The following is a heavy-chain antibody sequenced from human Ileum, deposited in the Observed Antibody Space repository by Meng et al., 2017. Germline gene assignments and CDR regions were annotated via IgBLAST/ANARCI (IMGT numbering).Heavy chain of an antibody. CDR2: IWSDGRSQ. CDR3: ARDKGVTALDQ. CDR1: GIPFSASG. D-gene: IGHD5-18*01. J-gene: IGHJ5*02. Sequence: QVQLVEAGGGVVQPGPSLRVSCAASGIPFSASGMHWVCQAPGKGLEWVAMIWSDGRSQYYSDSVKGRFTISRDNSKNMVYLQMSGLRAEDTALYYCARDKGVTALDQWGQGSLVTVSS. V-gene: IGHV3-33*01.